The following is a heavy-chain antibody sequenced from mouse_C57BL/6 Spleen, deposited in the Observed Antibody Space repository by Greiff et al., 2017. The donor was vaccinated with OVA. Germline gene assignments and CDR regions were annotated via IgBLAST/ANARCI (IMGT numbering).Heavy chain of an antibody. CDR3: ARGSPGVVAPYWYFYV. V-gene: IGHV5-16*01. J-gene: IGHJ1*03. Sequence: EVKLVESEGGLVQPGSSMKLSCTASGFTFSDYYMAWVRQVPEKGLEWVANINYNGSSTYYLDSLKSRFIISRDKAKNILYLQMSSLKSEDTATYYCARGSPGVVAPYWYFYVWGTGTTVTVSS. CDR1: GFTFSDYY. D-gene: IGHD1-1*01. CDR2: INYNGSST.